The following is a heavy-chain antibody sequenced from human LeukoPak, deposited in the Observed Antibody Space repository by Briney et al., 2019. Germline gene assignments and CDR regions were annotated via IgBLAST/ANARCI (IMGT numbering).Heavy chain of an antibody. CDR2: ISSIGSTI. V-gene: IGHV3-48*04. CDR1: GFTFSTYT. Sequence: GGSLRLSCAASGFTFSTYTMNWVRQAPGKGLEWVSSISSIGSTIYYADSVKGRFTISRDNAKNSLYLQMNSLRAEDTAVYYCARDKVAVAASDYWGQGTLVTVSS. D-gene: IGHD6-19*01. J-gene: IGHJ4*02. CDR3: ARDKVAVAASDY.